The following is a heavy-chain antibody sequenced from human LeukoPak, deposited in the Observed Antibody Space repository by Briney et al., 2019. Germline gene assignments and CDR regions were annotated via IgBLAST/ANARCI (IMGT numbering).Heavy chain of an antibody. Sequence: PGGSLRLSCAASGFTFSSYGMHWVRQAPGKGLEWVAVISYDGSNKYYADSVKGRFTISRDNSKNTLYLQMNSLRAEDTAVYYCAKAKYYYDKTETDYWGQGTLVTVSS. CDR1: GFTFSSYG. CDR2: ISYDGSNK. CDR3: AKAKYYYDKTETDY. V-gene: IGHV3-30*18. D-gene: IGHD3-22*01. J-gene: IGHJ4*02.